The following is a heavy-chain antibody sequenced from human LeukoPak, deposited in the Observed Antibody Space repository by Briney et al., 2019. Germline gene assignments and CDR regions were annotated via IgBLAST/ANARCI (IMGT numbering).Heavy chain of an antibody. D-gene: IGHD6-6*01. V-gene: IGHV3-48*03. Sequence: GGSLRLSCAASGFTFSSYEMNWVRQAPGKGLEWISYVSSSGGTTYHADSVKGRFTISRDNAKNSLYLQMNSLRAEDTAVYYCARMRPELDYWGQGTLVTVSS. CDR1: GFTFSSYE. CDR3: ARMRPELDY. CDR2: VSSSGGTT. J-gene: IGHJ4*02.